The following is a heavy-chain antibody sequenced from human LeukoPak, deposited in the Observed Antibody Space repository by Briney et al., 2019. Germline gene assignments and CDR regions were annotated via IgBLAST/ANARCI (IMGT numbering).Heavy chain of an antibody. V-gene: IGHV3-23*01. CDR2: VSAGSTT. J-gene: IGHJ4*02. D-gene: IGHD2-2*01. CDR3: TKGQPMFDY. Sequence: GGSLRLSCAASGFPFSSYAMSWVRQAPGKGLEWVSTVSAGSTTYYADSVKGRFTISRDNSKNTLYLQMNSLRAEDTAVYYCTKGQPMFDYWGQGTLVTVSS. CDR1: GFPFSSYA.